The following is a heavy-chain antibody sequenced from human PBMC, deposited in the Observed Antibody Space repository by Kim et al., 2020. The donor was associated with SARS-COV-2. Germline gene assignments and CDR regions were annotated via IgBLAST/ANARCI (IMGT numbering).Heavy chain of an antibody. CDR2: IYYTGST. D-gene: IGHD1-1*01. J-gene: IGHJ4*02. Sequence: SETLSLTCTVSGGSISSSSYYWGWIRQPPGKGLEWIGNIYYTGSTYYNPSLKSRVTISVDTSKNHFSLKLTSVTAADTAVYFCARQVNGPTFDFWGQGTL. V-gene: IGHV4-39*01. CDR1: GGSISSSSYY. CDR3: ARQVNGPTFDF.